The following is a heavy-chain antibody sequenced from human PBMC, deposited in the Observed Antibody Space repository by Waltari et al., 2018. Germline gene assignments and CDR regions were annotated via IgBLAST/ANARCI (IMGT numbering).Heavy chain of an antibody. CDR1: GVSITSNRHY. J-gene: IGHJ3*01. D-gene: IGHD5-12*01. Sequence: QLQLQESGPRLVRPSETLSLICRVSGVSITSNRHYWAWIRQSPGQGLEWIGTVSSSGTTYIRPSLKSRVSVSRETSKNQVSLILGSVTAADMAVYYCVTYIGASVGTAAFDVWGQGTMVTVSS. CDR2: VSSSGTT. CDR3: VTYIGASVGTAAFDV. V-gene: IGHV4-39*01.